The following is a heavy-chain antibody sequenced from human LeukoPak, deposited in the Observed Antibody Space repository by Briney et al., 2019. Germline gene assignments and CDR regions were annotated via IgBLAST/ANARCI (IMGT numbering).Heavy chain of an antibody. CDR1: GFTFSSYW. V-gene: IGHV3-7*03. D-gene: IGHD1-26*01. CDR3: ARDKIVGATYFDY. CDR2: IKQDGSEK. J-gene: IGHJ4*02. Sequence: GGSLRLSCAASGFTFSSYWMSWVRQAPGKGLEWVANIKQDGSEKYYVDSVKGRFTISRDNAKNSLYLQMNSLRAEDTAVYYCARDKIVGATYFDYWGQGTLVTVSS.